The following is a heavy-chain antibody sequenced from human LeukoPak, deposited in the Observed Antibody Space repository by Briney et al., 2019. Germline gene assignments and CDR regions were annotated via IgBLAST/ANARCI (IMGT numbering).Heavy chain of an antibody. D-gene: IGHD6-6*01. CDR3: ARSSYSSSSSV. CDR1: GFTFSGFW. V-gene: IGHV3-7*03. Sequence: GGSLRLSCAVSGFTFSGFWMSRSRQAPGKGLEWVASINSDGSEGYYADVVKGRFTISRDNAKNSLNLQINSLRAEDTAVYYCARSSYSSSSSVWGQGTMVTVSS. J-gene: IGHJ3*01. CDR2: INSDGSEG.